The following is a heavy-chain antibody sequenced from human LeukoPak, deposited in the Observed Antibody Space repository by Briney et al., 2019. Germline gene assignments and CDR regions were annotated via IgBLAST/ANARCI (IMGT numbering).Heavy chain of an antibody. CDR2: VFYSGST. CDR3: ARDETRRAAVAGFVY. J-gene: IGHJ4*02. V-gene: IGHV4-59*01. CDR1: GVSLGSYY. Sequence: SETLSLTCTVSGVSLGSYYWSWVPHPPRKGLEWVGYVFYSGSTNYHPSLKSRVIISLDTSKNQFSLELSSVSAADTAVYYCARDETRRAAVAGFVYWGQGTLVTVSS. D-gene: IGHD6-19*01.